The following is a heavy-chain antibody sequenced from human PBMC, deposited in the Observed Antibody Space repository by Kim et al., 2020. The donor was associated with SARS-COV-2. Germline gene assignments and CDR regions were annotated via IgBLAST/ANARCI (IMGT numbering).Heavy chain of an antibody. V-gene: IGHV3-21*01. Sequence: GGSLRLSCAASGFTFSSYSMNWVRQAPGKGLEWVSSISSSSSYIYYADSVKGRFTISRDNAKNSLYLQMNSLRAEDTAVYYCARDPDPSYCGGDCYSANGAFDIWGQGTMVTVSS. CDR1: GFTFSSYS. J-gene: IGHJ3*02. CDR3: ARDPDPSYCGGDCYSANGAFDI. CDR2: ISSSSSYI. D-gene: IGHD2-21*02.